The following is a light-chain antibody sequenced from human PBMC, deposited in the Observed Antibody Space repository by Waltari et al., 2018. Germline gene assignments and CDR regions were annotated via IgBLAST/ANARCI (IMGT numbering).Light chain of an antibody. CDR1: QSISTM. CDR2: GAS. J-gene: IGKJ2*01. CDR3: QQYNDWPYT. V-gene: IGKV3-15*01. Sequence: EIVMTQSPATLAVSPGERATLSCRASQSISTMLAWYQQKPGQAPRFLIYGASTRAPGIPARFRCSGSGTEYTLTISSLQSEDFAVYYCQQYNDWPYTFGQGTKLEIK.